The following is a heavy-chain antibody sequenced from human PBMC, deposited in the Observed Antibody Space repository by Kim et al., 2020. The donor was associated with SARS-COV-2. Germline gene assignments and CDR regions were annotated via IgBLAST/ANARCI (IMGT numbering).Heavy chain of an antibody. CDR2: IIPIFGTA. CDR1: GGTFSSYA. CDR3: ASLYSGYDYHYFDY. Sequence: SVKVSCKASGGTFSSYAISWVRQAPGQGLEWMGGIIPIFGTANYAQKFQGRVTITADESTSTAYMELSSLRSEDTAVYYCASLYSGYDYHYFDYWGQGTLVTVSS. J-gene: IGHJ4*02. V-gene: IGHV1-69*13. D-gene: IGHD5-12*01.